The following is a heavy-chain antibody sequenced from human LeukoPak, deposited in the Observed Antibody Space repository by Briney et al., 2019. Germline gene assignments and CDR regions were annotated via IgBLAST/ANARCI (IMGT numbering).Heavy chain of an antibody. CDR2: ITPIFGAA. CDR3: ARNSRVASTSGLNY. J-gene: IGHJ4*02. D-gene: IGHD4-23*01. V-gene: IGHV1-69*13. Sequence: SVKVSCKASGGTFSSYPFTWVRQAPGQGLEWMGEITPIFGAANYAQTFRGRVTITADESTSTVFMELSSLRSDDTAFYYCARNSRVASTSGLNYWGQGTLVSVSS. CDR1: GGTFSSYP.